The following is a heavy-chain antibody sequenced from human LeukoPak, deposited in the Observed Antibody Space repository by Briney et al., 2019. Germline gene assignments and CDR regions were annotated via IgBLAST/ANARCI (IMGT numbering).Heavy chain of an antibody. J-gene: IGHJ6*02. D-gene: IGHD4-17*01. V-gene: IGHV4-4*02. Sequence: SETLSLTCAVPGGSISSSNWWSWVRQPPGKGLEWIGEIYHSGSTNYNPSLKSRVTISVDKSKNQFSLKLNSVTAADTAVYYCARLNADYVDYYYGMDVWGQGTTVTVSS. CDR3: ARLNADYVDYYYGMDV. CDR1: GGSISSSNW. CDR2: IYHSGST.